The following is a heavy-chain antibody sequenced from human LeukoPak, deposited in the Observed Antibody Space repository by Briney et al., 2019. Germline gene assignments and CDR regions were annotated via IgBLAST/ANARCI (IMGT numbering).Heavy chain of an antibody. V-gene: IGHV3-30-3*01. CDR1: GFTFSSYA. CDR2: ISYDGSNK. CDR3: ARDHGSGIDY. Sequence: GGSLRLSCVASGFTFSSYAMHWVRQAPGKGLEWVAVISYDGSNKYYADSVKGRFTISRDNSKNTLYLQMNSLRAEDTAVYYCARDHGSGIDYWGQGTLVTVSS. D-gene: IGHD3-10*01. J-gene: IGHJ4*02.